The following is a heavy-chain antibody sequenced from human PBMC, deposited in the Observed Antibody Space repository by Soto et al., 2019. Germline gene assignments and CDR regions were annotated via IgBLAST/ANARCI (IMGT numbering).Heavy chain of an antibody. CDR3: ARESRWELLNYYYGMDV. Sequence: EVQLLESGGGLVQSGGSLRLSCSASGFTFITYGMSWIRQAPGKGLEWVSGISGRGGSTYYADSVKGRFTISRDSSKNTLYLQMNSLRAEDTAVYYCARESRWELLNYYYGMDVWGQGTTVTVSS. CDR1: GFTFITYG. J-gene: IGHJ6*02. CDR2: ISGRGGST. D-gene: IGHD1-26*01. V-gene: IGHV3-23*01.